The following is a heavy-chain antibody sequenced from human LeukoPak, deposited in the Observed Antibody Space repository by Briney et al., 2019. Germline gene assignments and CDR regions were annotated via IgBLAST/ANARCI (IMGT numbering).Heavy chain of an antibody. CDR3: AREGPSLGYYYYMDV. V-gene: IGHV3-30*04. D-gene: IGHD3-10*01. CDR1: GFTFSSYA. Sequence: GGSLRLSCAASGFTFSSYAMHRVRQAPGKGLEWVAVISYDGSITYYADSVKGRFPISRDNSKNTLYLQMNSLGAEDTAVYYCAREGPSLGYYYYMDVWGKGTTVTVSS. CDR2: ISYDGSIT. J-gene: IGHJ6*03.